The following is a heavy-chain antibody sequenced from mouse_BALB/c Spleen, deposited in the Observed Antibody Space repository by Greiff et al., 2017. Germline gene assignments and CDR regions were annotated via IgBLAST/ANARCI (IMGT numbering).Heavy chain of an antibody. J-gene: IGHJ3*01. D-gene: IGHD2-2*01. CDR3: ARWSGLYGYDAWFAY. Sequence: EVNVVESGGGLVQPGGSRKLSCAASGFTFSSFGMHWVRQAPEKGLEWVAYISSGSSTIYYADTVKGRFTISRDNPKNTLFLQMTSLRSEDTAMYYCARWSGLYGYDAWFAYWGQGTLVTVSA. CDR1: GFTFSSFG. V-gene: IGHV5-17*02. CDR2: ISSGSSTI.